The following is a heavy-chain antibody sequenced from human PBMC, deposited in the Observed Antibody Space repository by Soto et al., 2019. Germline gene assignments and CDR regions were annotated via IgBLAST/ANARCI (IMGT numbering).Heavy chain of an antibody. CDR1: GGSISNYY. V-gene: IGHV4-59*01. D-gene: IGHD2-15*01. Sequence: SETLSLTCSVSGGSISNYYWSWIRQPPGKGLEWIGYIYYTGSTSYNPSLKSRVAIPVDTSKNQFSLKLSSVTAADTAVYYCVRSYCNVGTCYPPDYWGQGTLVTVSS. CDR3: VRSYCNVGTCYPPDY. J-gene: IGHJ4*02. CDR2: IYYTGST.